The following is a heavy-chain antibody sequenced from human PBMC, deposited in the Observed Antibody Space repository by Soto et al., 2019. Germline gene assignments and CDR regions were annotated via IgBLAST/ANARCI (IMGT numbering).Heavy chain of an antibody. Sequence: QVHLVQSGDDVGEPGASVKVSCKASGYNFNDYFMHWVRQAPGQGLEWMGWIKPRSGETKYEQKFHGRVTLTSDMSISTAYMEVTLVTSDATAVYFCAAETGADTFDYWGQGTLVIVST. J-gene: IGHJ4*02. CDR2: IKPRSGET. CDR3: AAETGADTFDY. D-gene: IGHD1-1*01. V-gene: IGHV1-2*02. CDR1: GYNFNDYF.